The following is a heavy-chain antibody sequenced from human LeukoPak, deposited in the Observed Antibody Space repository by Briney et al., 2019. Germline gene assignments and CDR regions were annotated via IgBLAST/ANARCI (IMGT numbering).Heavy chain of an antibody. CDR1: GGSISSYY. CDR2: IYTSGST. Sequence: SETLPLTCTVSGGSISSYYWSWIRQPPGKGLEWIGYIYTSGSTNYNPSLKSRVTISVDTSKNQFSLKLSSVTAADTAVYYCARRHSSSWYADNWFDPWGQGTLVTVSS. V-gene: IGHV4-4*09. CDR3: ARRHSSSWYADNWFDP. J-gene: IGHJ5*02. D-gene: IGHD6-13*01.